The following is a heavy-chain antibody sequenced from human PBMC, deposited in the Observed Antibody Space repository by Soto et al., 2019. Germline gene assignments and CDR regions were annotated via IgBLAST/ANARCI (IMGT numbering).Heavy chain of an antibody. D-gene: IGHD6-19*01. CDR1: GGSISSGDYY. CDR3: ARSMAVTHSLFDY. CDR2: VHSSGST. V-gene: IGHV4-30-4*01. Sequence: SETLSLTCTVSGGSISSGDYYWSWIRQPPGKGLKWVGYVHSSGSTNYNPSLKSRITMSVDTSKDQFSLNLSSVTAADTAVYYCARSMAVTHSLFDYWGQGTLVTVSS. J-gene: IGHJ4*02.